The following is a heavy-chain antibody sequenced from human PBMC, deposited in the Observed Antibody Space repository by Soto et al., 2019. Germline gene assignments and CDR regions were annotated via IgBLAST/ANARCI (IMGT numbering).Heavy chain of an antibody. Sequence: EEQLVESGGGLVQPGGSLRVSCAASGFSFRSYAMNWVRQAPGKGLEWVSYISVGSGSIFYADSVKGRFNISRDDAKNSLYLQMNTLRGEDTAVYYCVRDDRWASDIWGQGTMVTVSS. CDR1: GFSFRSYA. CDR3: VRDDRWASDI. D-gene: IGHD3-22*01. J-gene: IGHJ3*02. CDR2: ISVGSGSI. V-gene: IGHV3-48*01.